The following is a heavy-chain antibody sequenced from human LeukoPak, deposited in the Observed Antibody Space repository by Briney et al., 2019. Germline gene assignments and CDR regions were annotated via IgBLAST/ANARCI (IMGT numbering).Heavy chain of an antibody. CDR1: GFTFSSYE. J-gene: IGHJ4*02. CDR2: IKSKTDGGTT. CDR3: TTDSCSSTSCLPFDY. D-gene: IGHD2-2*01. Sequence: GGPLRLSCAASGFTFSSYEMNWVRQAPGKGLEWVGRIKSKTDGGTTDYAAPVKGRFTISRDDSKNTLYLQMNSLKTEDTAVYYCTTDSCSSTSCLPFDYWGQGTLVTVSS. V-gene: IGHV3-15*01.